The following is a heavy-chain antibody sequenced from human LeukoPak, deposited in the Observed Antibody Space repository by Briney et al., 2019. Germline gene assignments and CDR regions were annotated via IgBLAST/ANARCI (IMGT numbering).Heavy chain of an antibody. CDR2: INQGGRVK. J-gene: IGHJ4*02. CDR1: GYIFDDYG. D-gene: IGHD4-23*01. CDR3: ARDRDDGGFEY. Sequence: GGSLRLSCAVSGYIFDDYGMRWVRQAPGKGLEWVANINQGGRVKQYVDSMKGRFTISRDNAKNSLYLQMNSLRAEDTAVYYCARDRDDGGFEYWGQGTLVTVSS. V-gene: IGHV3-7*01.